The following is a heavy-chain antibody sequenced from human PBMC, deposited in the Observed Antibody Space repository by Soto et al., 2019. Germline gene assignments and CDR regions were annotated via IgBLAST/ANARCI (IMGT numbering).Heavy chain of an antibody. J-gene: IGHJ3*02. CDR1: GFTFSSYS. Sequence: EVQLVESGGGLVKPGGSLRLSCAASGFTFSSYSMNWVRQSPGKGLEWVSSISSSSSYIYYADSVKGRFTISRDNAKNSLYLQMNSLRAEDTAVYYCASNQAIAGAGHDAFDIWGQGTMVTVSS. CDR3: ASNQAIAGAGHDAFDI. D-gene: IGHD6-19*01. CDR2: ISSSSSYI. V-gene: IGHV3-21*01.